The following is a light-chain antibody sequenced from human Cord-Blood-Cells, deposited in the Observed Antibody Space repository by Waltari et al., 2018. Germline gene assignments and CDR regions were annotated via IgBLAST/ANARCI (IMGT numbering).Light chain of an antibody. Sequence: SYELTQPHSVSVSPGQTASLTCSGDKLGDKYACWYQQKPGHSPVLVIYQDSKRPSGIPERFSGSNSGNTATLTISGTQAMDEADYYCQAWDSSTGVFGTGTKVTVL. J-gene: IGLJ1*01. V-gene: IGLV3-1*01. CDR1: KLGDKY. CDR3: QAWDSSTGV. CDR2: QDS.